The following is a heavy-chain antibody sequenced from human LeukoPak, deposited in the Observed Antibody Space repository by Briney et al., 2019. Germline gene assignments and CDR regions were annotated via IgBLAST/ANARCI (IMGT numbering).Heavy chain of an antibody. CDR3: ARHPAAAVLVVDP. CDR1: GGSFSGYY. D-gene: IGHD2-2*02. V-gene: IGHV4-34*01. Sequence: PSETLSLTCAVYGGSFSGYYWSWIRQPPGKGLEWIGEINHSGSTNYNPSLKSRVTISVDTSKNQFSLKLSSVTAADTAVYYCARHPAAAVLVVDPWGQGTLVTVSS. CDR2: INHSGST. J-gene: IGHJ5*02.